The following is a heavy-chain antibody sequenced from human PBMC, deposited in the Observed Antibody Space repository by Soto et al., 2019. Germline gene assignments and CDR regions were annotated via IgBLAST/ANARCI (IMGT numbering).Heavy chain of an antibody. V-gene: IGHV3-53*01. CDR3: ARGPPGIAASGAGG. Sequence: LRLSCAASGFTVSNNYMRWVRQAPGKGLEWVSLIYSGGNTHYADSVKGRFTISRDDSKNTLYLQMNSLRVEDTAVYYCARGPPGIAASGAGGWGQGTLVTVSS. D-gene: IGHD6-13*01. CDR2: IYSGGNT. J-gene: IGHJ4*02. CDR1: GFTVSNNY.